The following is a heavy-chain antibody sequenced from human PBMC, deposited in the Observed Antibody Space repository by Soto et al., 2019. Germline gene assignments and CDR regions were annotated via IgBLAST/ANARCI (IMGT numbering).Heavy chain of an antibody. J-gene: IGHJ6*02. CDR2: IGNTLDTI. CDR3: AGGDCSGGSCCGIDG. CDR1: GLAFSVHT. V-gene: IGHV3-48*02. D-gene: IGHD2-15*01. Sequence: HPGWDPRICFAASGLAFSVHTMNWFRQAPGKGMEWVAYIGNTLDTIYYADSVKGRFIISRDDAMKSVFLHMSSLRDDDTAVYYCAGGDCSGGSCCGIDGWSRGTAVTVS.